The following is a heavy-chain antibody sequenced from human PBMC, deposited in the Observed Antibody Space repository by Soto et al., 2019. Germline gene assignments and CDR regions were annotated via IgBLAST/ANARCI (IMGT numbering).Heavy chain of an antibody. J-gene: IGHJ4*02. CDR2: ISTSGDST. CDR1: GFTFSSYA. D-gene: IGHD2-2*01. CDR3: AVNSRYSSSTSCYAD. Sequence: EVQLLESGVGLVQPGGSLRLSCAASGFTFSSYAMSWVRQAPGKGLEWVSGISTSGDSTYYADSVKGRFTISRDNSKNTLYMQMISLRAGDTAVYYWAVNSRYSSSTSCYADWGQGTLVTVSS. V-gene: IGHV3-23*01.